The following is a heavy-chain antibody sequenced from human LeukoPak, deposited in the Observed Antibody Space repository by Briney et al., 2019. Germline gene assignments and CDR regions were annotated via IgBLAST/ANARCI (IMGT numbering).Heavy chain of an antibody. V-gene: IGHV3-33*01. J-gene: IGHJ4*02. D-gene: IGHD4-23*01. CDR1: GFTFSSYG. Sequence: GRSLRLSCAASGFTFSSYGMHWVRQAPGKGLEWVAVIWYDGSNKYYADSVKGRFTISRDNSENTLYLQMNSLRAEDTAVYYCARAPTTVVTLDYWGQGTLVTVSS. CDR2: IWYDGSNK. CDR3: ARAPTTVVTLDY.